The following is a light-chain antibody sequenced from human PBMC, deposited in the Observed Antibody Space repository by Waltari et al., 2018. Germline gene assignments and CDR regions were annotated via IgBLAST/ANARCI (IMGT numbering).Light chain of an antibody. CDR3: QAWDSSTYHVV. Sequence: SYELTQPPPVSVSPGQTASITCSGDKLGEKYACWYQQKPGQSPVVVLYQDTKRPSGIPERFSGSNSGNTATLTISGTQAMDEADYYCQAWDSSTYHVVFGGGTKLTVL. V-gene: IGLV3-1*01. J-gene: IGLJ2*01. CDR2: QDT. CDR1: KLGEKY.